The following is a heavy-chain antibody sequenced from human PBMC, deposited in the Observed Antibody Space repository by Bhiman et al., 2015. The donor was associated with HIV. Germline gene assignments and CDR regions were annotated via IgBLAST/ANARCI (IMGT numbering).Heavy chain of an antibody. CDR1: GFTFSSFS. D-gene: IGHD3-10*01. CDR3: ASGSGSVNLDH. Sequence: EVQLVESGGGLVKPGGSLRLSCAASGFTFSSFSMNWVRQAPGKGLEWVSSISSSSRYIYYADSVKGRFTISRDNAKNSLYLQMNSLRAEDTAVYYCASGSGSVNLDHWGQGTLVTVSS. V-gene: IGHV3-21*03. CDR2: ISSSSRYI. J-gene: IGHJ4*02.